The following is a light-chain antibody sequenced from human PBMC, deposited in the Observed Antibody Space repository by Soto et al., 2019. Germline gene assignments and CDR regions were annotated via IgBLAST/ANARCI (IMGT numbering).Light chain of an antibody. CDR3: QQHTT. Sequence: DIQMTQSPGSWSASVRGIVTITCRGSQGISSWLAWYQQKPGKAPRLLIYKASSLASGVPSRFSGSGSGTEFTLTISSLQPEDVATYHCQQHTTFGQGTKVDI. V-gene: IGKV1-5*03. CDR1: QGISSW. J-gene: IGKJ1*01. CDR2: KAS.